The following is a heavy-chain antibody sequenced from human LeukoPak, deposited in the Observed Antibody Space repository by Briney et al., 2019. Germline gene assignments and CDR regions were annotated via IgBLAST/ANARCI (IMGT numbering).Heavy chain of an antibody. CDR3: ARAVTYFYGSVTYDWFDP. Sequence: GGSLRLSCAASGFTFSSYWMHWVRQTPGKGLMWVSRIESDGSTIYADSVKDRFTISRDNGKNTVYLQMNSLRVDDTAMYYCARAVTYFYGSVTYDWFDPWGQGTLVTVPS. CDR1: GFTFSSYW. V-gene: IGHV3-74*01. D-gene: IGHD3-10*01. J-gene: IGHJ5*02. CDR2: IESDGST.